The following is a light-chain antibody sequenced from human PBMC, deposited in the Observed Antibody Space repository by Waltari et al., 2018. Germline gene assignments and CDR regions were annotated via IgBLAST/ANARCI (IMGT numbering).Light chain of an antibody. CDR2: DTS. V-gene: IGKV3-11*01. Sequence: EIVLTQSPATLSLSPGERATLSCRASQRVRSYLAWSQQKPGQAPRLLIYDTSNRASGIPARFSGSGSGTDFSLSISSLEPEDFAVYYCQQRHNWPLTFGGGTKVEIK. J-gene: IGKJ4*01. CDR1: QRVRSY. CDR3: QQRHNWPLT.